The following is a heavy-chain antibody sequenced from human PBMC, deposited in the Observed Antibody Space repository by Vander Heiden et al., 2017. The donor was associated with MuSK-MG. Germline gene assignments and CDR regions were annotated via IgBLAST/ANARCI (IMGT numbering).Heavy chain of an antibody. Sequence: QVQLVQSGSELKKPGASVKVSCKASGYTFTSYAMNWVRQAPGQGLEWMGWINTNTGNPTYAQGFTGRFVFSVDTSVSTAYLQISSRKAEDTAVHYCARSRLLVVAARGVLSESPNWFDPRGQGTLVAHSS. CDR1: GYTFTSYA. CDR3: ARSRLLVVAARGVLSESPNWFDP. V-gene: IGHV7-4-1*02. CDR2: INTNTGNP. J-gene: IGHJ5*02. D-gene: IGHD2-15*01.